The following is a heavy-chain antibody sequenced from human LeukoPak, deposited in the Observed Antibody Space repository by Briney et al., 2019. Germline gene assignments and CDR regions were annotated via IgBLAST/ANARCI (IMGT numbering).Heavy chain of an antibody. CDR1: GGSISSGSYY. D-gene: IGHD3-22*01. CDR2: IYTSGST. J-gene: IGHJ4*02. Sequence: SQTLSLTCTVSGGSISSGSYYWSWIRQPAGKGLEWIGRIYTSGSTNYNPSLKSRVTISVDTSKNQFSLKLSSVTAADTAVYYCARGLYYDSSGYYYSPTDYWGQGTLVTVSS. V-gene: IGHV4-61*02. CDR3: ARGLYYDSSGYYYSPTDY.